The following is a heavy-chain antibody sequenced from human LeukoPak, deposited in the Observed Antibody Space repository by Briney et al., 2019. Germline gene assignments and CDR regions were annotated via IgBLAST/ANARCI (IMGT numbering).Heavy chain of an antibody. J-gene: IGHJ6*02. CDR2: IKQDGSEK. CDR1: GFTFSIYW. D-gene: IGHD3-3*01. CDR3: ARDRSYYDFWSGYDYYYYGMDV. Sequence: GGSLRLSCAASGFTFSIYWMSWVRQAPGKGLEWVANIKQDGSEKYYVDSVKGRFTISRDNAKNSLYLQMNSLRAEDTAVYYCARDRSYYDFWSGYDYYYYGMDVWGQGTTVTVSS. V-gene: IGHV3-7*01.